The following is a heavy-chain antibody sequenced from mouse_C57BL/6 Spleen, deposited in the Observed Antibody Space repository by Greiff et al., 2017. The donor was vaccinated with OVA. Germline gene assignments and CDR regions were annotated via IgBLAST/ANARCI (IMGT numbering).Heavy chain of an antibody. CDR3: ARNPSTLYYFDY. CDR2: ISDGGGYT. J-gene: IGHJ2*01. CDR1: GFTFSSYA. D-gene: IGHD4-1*02. Sequence: EVKVVESGGGLVKPGGSLKLSCAASGFTFSSYAMSWVRQTPEKRLAWVATISDGGGYTYYPDNVKGRFTISRDNAKNNLYLQMSHLTSEDTAMYYCARNPSTLYYFDYWGQGTTLTVSS. V-gene: IGHV5-4*03.